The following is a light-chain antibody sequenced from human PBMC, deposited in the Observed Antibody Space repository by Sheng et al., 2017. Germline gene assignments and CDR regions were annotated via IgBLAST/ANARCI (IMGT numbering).Light chain of an antibody. V-gene: IGLV2-14*03. CDR1: SNDVGGYNY. CDR3: CSYAGSSTYV. J-gene: IGLJ1*01. CDR2: DVS. Sequence: QSALTQPASVSGSPGQSITISCTGTSNDVGGYNYVSWFQQHPGKAPKLMIYDVSNRPSGVSSRFSGSKSGNTASLTISGLQTADEADYYCCSYAGSSTYVFGSGTKVTVL.